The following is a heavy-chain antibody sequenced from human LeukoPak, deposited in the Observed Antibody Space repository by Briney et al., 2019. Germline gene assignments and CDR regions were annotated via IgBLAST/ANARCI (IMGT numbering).Heavy chain of an antibody. CDR3: ATGYSSSWSFY. Sequence: SETLSLTCSVSGGSITGYYGSWIRQPPGKGLEWIGEINHSGSTNYNPSLKSRVTISVDTSKNQISLKLSSVTAADTAVYYCATGYSSSWSFYWGQGTLVTVSS. D-gene: IGHD6-13*01. V-gene: IGHV4-34*01. CDR1: GGSITGYY. CDR2: INHSGST. J-gene: IGHJ4*02.